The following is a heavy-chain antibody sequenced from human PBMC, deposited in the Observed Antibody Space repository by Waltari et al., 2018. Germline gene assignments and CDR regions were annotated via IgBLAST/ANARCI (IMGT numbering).Heavy chain of an antibody. CDR3: ARATYYYDNSGRGAFDI. CDR1: GFSFTGYW. CDR2: IKQDGSEK. Sequence: EGQLVESGGGFAQPGGSLRLSCEASGFSFTGYWMSWVRQAPGKGLEWVAKIKQDGSEKNYVDSVKGRFTVSRDNAKKSLFLEMNSLRGEDTAVYYCARATYYYDNSGRGAFDIWGQGTRVTVSS. D-gene: IGHD3-22*01. V-gene: IGHV3-7*01. J-gene: IGHJ3*02.